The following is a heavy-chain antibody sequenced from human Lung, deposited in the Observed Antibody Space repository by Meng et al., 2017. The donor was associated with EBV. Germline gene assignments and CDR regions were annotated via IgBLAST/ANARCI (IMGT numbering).Heavy chain of an antibody. CDR3: ARVAAAGNEWFDP. CDR1: GGSSSSINW. D-gene: IGHD6-13*01. Sequence: QVQLQECGPGPVKPSQTLSLTCAVSGGSSSSINWWTWVRQPPGKGLEWIGEIYHSGSTNYNPSLKSRVTISVDKSKNQFSLKLSSVTAADTAVYYCARVAAAGNEWFDPWGQGTLVTVSS. J-gene: IGHJ5*02. V-gene: IGHV4-4*02. CDR2: IYHSGST.